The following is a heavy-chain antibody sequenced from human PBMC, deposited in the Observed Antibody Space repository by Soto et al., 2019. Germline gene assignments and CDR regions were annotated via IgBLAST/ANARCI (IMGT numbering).Heavy chain of an antibody. CDR2: IRSKTYGRTT. CDR1: GFTFRDSA. V-gene: IGHV3-49*04. CDR3: AKDSDYNDVLTGYYLFEY. Sequence: GGSLRLSCTGSGFTFRDSAFSWVRQAPGKGLEWISFIRSKTYGRTTEYAPSVQGRFTISRDDSRSSAYLQMDSLKTEDTAVYFCAKDSDYNDVLTGYYLFEYWGQGTPVTVSS. J-gene: IGHJ4*02. D-gene: IGHD3-9*01.